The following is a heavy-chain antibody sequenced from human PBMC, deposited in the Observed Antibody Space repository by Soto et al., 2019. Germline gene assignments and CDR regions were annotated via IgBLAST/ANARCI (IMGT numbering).Heavy chain of an antibody. CDR2: ISGSGSST. V-gene: IGHV3-23*01. CDR3: ARESRIYAVNICDF. D-gene: IGHD2-15*01. CDR1: GFTFSNFA. J-gene: IGHJ4*02. Sequence: DVQLLESGGGLVQPGGSLRLSCAASGFTFSNFAMTWDRQAPGKGLEWVSDISGSGSSTYYADSVKGRFTISRDKSKSTLYLQMNSLRAEDTAIYYCARESRIYAVNICDFWGQGTLVTVSS.